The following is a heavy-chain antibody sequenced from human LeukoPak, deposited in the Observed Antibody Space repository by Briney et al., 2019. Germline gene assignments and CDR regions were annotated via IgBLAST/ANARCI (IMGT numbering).Heavy chain of an antibody. CDR2: INSDGSST. CDR1: GFTFSSYW. Sequence: GGSLRLSCAASGFTFSSYWMHWVRQAPGEGLVWVSRINSDGSSTSYADSVKGRFTISRDNAKNTVYLQINSLRAEDTAVYYCATPLGATRFDPPRKHWYFDLWGRGTLVTVSS. D-gene: IGHD1-26*01. J-gene: IGHJ2*01. V-gene: IGHV3-74*01. CDR3: ATPLGATRFDPPRKHWYFDL.